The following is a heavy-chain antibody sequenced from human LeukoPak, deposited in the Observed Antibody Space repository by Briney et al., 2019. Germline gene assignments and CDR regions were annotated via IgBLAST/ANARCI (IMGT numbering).Heavy chain of an antibody. D-gene: IGHD3-22*01. V-gene: IGHV1-8*03. CDR1: GYTFATYD. CDR2: MNPHSGNA. Sequence: ASVKVSCKASGYTFATYDINWVRQATGQGLEWMGWMNPHSGNAGYAQKFQGSVTITRNTSISTAYMELSSLRSEDTAVYYWARGDDRSGYNTFLDYWGQGTLVTVSS. J-gene: IGHJ4*02. CDR3: ARGDDRSGYNTFLDY.